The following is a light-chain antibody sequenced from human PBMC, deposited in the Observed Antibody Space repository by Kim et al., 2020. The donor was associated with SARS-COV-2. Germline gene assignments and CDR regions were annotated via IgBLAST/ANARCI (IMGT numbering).Light chain of an antibody. V-gene: IGLV2-14*03. CDR1: SNDVGGYNY. J-gene: IGLJ3*02. CDR2: DVS. Sequence: GQSVHISFNGTSNDVGGYNYVSWYQQHPSKAPKLMIYDVSNRPSGVSNRFSGSKSGNTASLTISGLQAEDEADYYCSSYTNSSPWVFGGGTQLTVL. CDR3: SSYTNSSPWV.